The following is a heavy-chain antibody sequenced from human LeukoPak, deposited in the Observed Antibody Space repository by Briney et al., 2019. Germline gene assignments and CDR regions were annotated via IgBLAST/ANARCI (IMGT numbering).Heavy chain of an antibody. V-gene: IGHV4-59*08. D-gene: IGHD3-22*01. J-gene: IGHJ4*02. CDR3: ARHPSYYDRIDY. Sequence: SETLSLTCTVSDDSISDYYRGWIRQPPGKGLEWIGYIYYSGSTNYNPSLKSRVTISVDTSKNQFSLKLSSVTAADTAVYYCARHPSYYDRIDYWGQGTLVTVSS. CDR1: DDSISDYY. CDR2: IYYSGST.